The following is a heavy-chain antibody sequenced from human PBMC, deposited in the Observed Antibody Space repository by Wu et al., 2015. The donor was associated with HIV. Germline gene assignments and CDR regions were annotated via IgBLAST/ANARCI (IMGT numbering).Heavy chain of an antibody. CDR2: ISAYNGNT. V-gene: IGHV1-18*01. CDR1: GYTFTSYG. Sequence: QVQLVQSGAEVKKPGASVKVSCKASGYTFTSYGISWVRQAPGQGLEWMGWISAYNGNTNYAQKLQGRVTMTTDTSTSTAYMELRSLRSDDTAVYYCARTSLRGYYDSSGYWVYWGQGTLVTVSS. J-gene: IGHJ4*02. CDR3: ARTSLRGYYDSSGYWVY. D-gene: IGHD3-22*01.